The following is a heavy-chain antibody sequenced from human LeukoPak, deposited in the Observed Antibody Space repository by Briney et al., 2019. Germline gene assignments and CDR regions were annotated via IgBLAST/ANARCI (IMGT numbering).Heavy chain of an antibody. CDR3: ARQTGSGLFTLP. CDR1: GVSIIGSYYY. D-gene: IGHD3/OR15-3a*01. Sequence: SETLSLTCAVSGVSIIGSYYYWGWIRQPPGKGLEWIGNIYYSGSTYYNASLKSRVTISIDTSKNQISLRLTSVTAADTAMYYCARQTGSGLFTLPGGQGTLVTVSS. J-gene: IGHJ4*02. V-gene: IGHV4-39*01. CDR2: IYYSGST.